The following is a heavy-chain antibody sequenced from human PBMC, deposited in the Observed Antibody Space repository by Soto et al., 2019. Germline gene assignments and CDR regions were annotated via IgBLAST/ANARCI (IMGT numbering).Heavy chain of an antibody. D-gene: IGHD6-13*01. J-gene: IGHJ6*02. CDR1: GFTFSSYA. CDR3: AKDTAAAGTDGGYYYYGMDV. V-gene: IGHV3-23*01. CDR2: ISGSGGST. Sequence: PGGSLRLSCAASGFTFSSYAMSWVRQAPGKGLEWVSAISGSGGSTYYADSVKGRFTISRDNSKNTLYLQMNSLRAEDTAVYYCAKDTAAAGTDGGYYYYGMDVWGQGTTVTVSS.